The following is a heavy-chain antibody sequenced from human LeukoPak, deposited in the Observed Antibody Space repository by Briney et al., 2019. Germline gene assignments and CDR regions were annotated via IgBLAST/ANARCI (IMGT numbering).Heavy chain of an antibody. CDR3: ARGWGDYSGYDKWSFDY. Sequence: GGSLRLSCAASGFTLSSYSMNWVRQAPGKGLEWVSSISSSSSYIYYADSVKGRFTISRDNAKNSLYLQMNSLRAEDTAVYYCARGWGDYSGYDKWSFDYWAQGTLVTVSS. CDR2: ISSSSSYI. V-gene: IGHV3-21*01. J-gene: IGHJ4*02. CDR1: GFTLSSYS. D-gene: IGHD5-12*01.